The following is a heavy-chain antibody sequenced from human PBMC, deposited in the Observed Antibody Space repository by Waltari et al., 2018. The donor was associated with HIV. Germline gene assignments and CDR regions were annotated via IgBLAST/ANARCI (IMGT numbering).Heavy chain of an antibody. V-gene: IGHV3-23*01. Sequence: EVQLLESRGGLVQPGGSLRLSCAASGFTFSSYAMSWVRQAPGKGLEWVSAISGSGGSTYYADSVKGRFTISRDNSKNTLYLQMNSLRAEDTAVYYCAKDPGYDFWRGYFDYWGQGTLVTVSS. CDR2: ISGSGGST. CDR1: GFTFSSYA. J-gene: IGHJ4*02. D-gene: IGHD3-3*01. CDR3: AKDPGYDFWRGYFDY.